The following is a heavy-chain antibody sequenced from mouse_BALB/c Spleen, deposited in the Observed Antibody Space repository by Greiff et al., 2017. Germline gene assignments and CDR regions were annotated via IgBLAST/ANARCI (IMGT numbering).Heavy chain of an antibody. CDR2: IRLKSNNYAT. CDR3: TRGYYDYDGWFAY. D-gene: IGHD2-4*01. J-gene: IGHJ3*01. Sequence: EVQLQESGGGLVQPGGSMKLSCVASGFTFSNYWMNWVRQSPEKGLEWVAEIRLKSNNYATHYAESVKGRFTISRDDSKSSVYLQMNNLRAEDTGIYYCTRGYYDYDGWFAYWGQGTLVTVSA. CDR1: GFTFSNYW. V-gene: IGHV6-6*02.